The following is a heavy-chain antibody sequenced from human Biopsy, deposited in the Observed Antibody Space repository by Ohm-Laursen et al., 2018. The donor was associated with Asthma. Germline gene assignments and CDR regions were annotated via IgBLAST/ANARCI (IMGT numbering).Heavy chain of an antibody. D-gene: IGHD3-3*01. V-gene: IGHV3-30-3*01. CDR1: GFTFRSYA. J-gene: IGHJ4*02. Sequence: SLRLSCSASGFTFRSYAMHWVRQAPGKGLEWVAVGGSYYDGGLKYYADSVNGRFTVSRDDSKNTLYLQINSLRPDDTAVYYCARDVMEWYLPAFDFWGQGTLVTVSA. CDR3: ARDVMEWYLPAFDF. CDR2: GGSYYDGGLK.